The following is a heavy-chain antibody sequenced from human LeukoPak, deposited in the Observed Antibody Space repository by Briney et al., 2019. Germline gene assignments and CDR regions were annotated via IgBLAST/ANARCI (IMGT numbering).Heavy chain of an antibody. CDR1: GFTFSSYW. J-gene: IGHJ4*02. V-gene: IGHV3-74*01. CDR2: INSDGGST. Sequence: PGGSLRLSCTASGFTFSSYWMHWVRQAPGKGLVWVSRINSDGGSTSYADSVKGRFTISRDNAKHTLYLHMNSLRAEDTAVYYCARRIQGMAPYYFDYWGQGTLVTVSS. D-gene: IGHD5-24*01. CDR3: ARRIQGMAPYYFDY.